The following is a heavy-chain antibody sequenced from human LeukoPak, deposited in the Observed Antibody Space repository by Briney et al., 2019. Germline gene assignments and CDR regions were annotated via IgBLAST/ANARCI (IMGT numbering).Heavy chain of an antibody. V-gene: IGHV3-23*01. CDR1: GFSFSSYA. CDR2: ISGSGGNT. D-gene: IGHD3-10*01. Sequence: PGGSLRLSCAASGFSFSSYAMSWVRQAPEKGLEWVSSISGSGGNTFYADSMKGRLTISRDNSKNTLYLHMNSLRAEDTAVYFCARRGIVIRGLLIIGFHKEAYYFDYWGQGVLVTVSS. CDR3: ARRGIVIRGLLIIGFHKEAYYFDY. J-gene: IGHJ4*02.